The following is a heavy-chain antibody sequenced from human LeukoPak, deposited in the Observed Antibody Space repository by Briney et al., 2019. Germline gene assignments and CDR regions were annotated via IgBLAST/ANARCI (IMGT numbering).Heavy chain of an antibody. Sequence: NSSETLSHTCAVYGGSFSGYYWSWIRQPPGKGLEWIGEINHSGSTNYNPSLKSRVTISVDTSKNQFSLKLSSVTAADTAVYYCARGGDFWSGYFDYWGQGTLVTVSS. CDR2: INHSGST. CDR3: ARGGDFWSGYFDY. D-gene: IGHD3-3*01. J-gene: IGHJ4*02. V-gene: IGHV4-34*01. CDR1: GGSFSGYY.